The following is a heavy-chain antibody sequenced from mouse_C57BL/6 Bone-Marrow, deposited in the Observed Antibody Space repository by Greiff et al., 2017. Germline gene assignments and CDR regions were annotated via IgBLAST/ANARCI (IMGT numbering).Heavy chain of an antibody. Sequence: VQLKESGAELVKPGASVKLSCTASGFNIKDYYMPWVKQRTEQGLEWIGRIDPEDGETKYAPKFQGKATITADTSSNTAYLQLSSLTSEDTAVYYCARTYYAWFAYWGQGTLVTVSA. CDR3: ARTYYAWFAY. V-gene: IGHV14-2*01. D-gene: IGHD2-10*01. J-gene: IGHJ3*01. CDR1: GFNIKDYY. CDR2: IDPEDGET.